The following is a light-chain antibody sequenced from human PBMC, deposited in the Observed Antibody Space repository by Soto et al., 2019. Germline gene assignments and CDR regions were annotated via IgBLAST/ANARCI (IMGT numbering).Light chain of an antibody. CDR2: KAS. CDR3: QQYNSYSRT. CDR1: QSISSW. Sequence: IQMTQSPSTLSACVGDRVTITCRASQSISSWLAWYQQKPGKAPKLLIYKASSLESGVPSRFSGSGSGTEFTLTISSLQPDDFATYYCQQYNSYSRTFGQGTKVDIK. V-gene: IGKV1-5*03. J-gene: IGKJ1*01.